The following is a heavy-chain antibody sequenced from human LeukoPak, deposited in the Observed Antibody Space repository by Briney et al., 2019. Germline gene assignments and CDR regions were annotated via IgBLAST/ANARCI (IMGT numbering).Heavy chain of an antibody. Sequence: SVKVSCKASGGTFSSYAISWVRQAPGQGLEWMGGIIPIFGTANYAQKFQGRVTITADESTSTAYMELSSLRSEDTAAYYCARDRYSEMRYAPLPDKYGMDVWGQGTTVTVSS. CDR1: GGTFSSYA. D-gene: IGHD3-16*01. V-gene: IGHV1-69*13. CDR2: IIPIFGTA. J-gene: IGHJ6*02. CDR3: ARDRYSEMRYAPLPDKYGMDV.